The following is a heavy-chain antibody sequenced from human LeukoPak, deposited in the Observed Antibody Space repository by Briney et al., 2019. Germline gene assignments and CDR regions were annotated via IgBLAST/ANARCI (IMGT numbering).Heavy chain of an antibody. V-gene: IGHV4-4*02. Sequence: SETLSLTCAVSGGSISSSNWWSWVRQPPGEGLGWIGEIYHSGSTNYNPSLKSRVTISVDKSKNQFSLKLSSVTAADTAVYYCARDPDAGATTGDGDYWGQGTLVTVSS. CDR2: IYHSGST. CDR3: ARDPDAGATTGDGDY. CDR1: GGSISSSNW. D-gene: IGHD1-26*01. J-gene: IGHJ4*02.